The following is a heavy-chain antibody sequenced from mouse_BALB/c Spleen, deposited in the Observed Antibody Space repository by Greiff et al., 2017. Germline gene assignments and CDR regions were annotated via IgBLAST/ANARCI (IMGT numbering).Heavy chain of an antibody. CDR1: GFSLTSYG. CDR3: ARDNHYYGTGFAY. J-gene: IGHJ3*01. D-gene: IGHD1-1*01. CDR2: IWAGGST. V-gene: IGHV2-9*02. Sequence: VMLVESGPGLVAPSQSLSITCTVSGFSLTSYGVHWVRQPPGKGLEWLGVIWAGGSTNYNSALMSRLSISKDNSKSQVFLKMNSLQTDDTAMYYGARDNHYYGTGFAYWGQGTLVTVSA.